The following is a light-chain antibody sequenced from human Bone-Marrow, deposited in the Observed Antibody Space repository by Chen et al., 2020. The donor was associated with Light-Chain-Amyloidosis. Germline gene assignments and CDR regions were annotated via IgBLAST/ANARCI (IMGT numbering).Light chain of an antibody. CDR3: QQYDNLPYT. CDR1: HDISNS. V-gene: IGKV1-33*01. Sequence: DIQMTQSPSSLSASIGDRVTITCQASHDISNSLNWYQQRPGNAPRLLIYDESNLETGVPSRFSGSGSGTDYTFTISSLQPEDIAIYYCQQYDNLPYTFGQGTKLEI. CDR2: DES. J-gene: IGKJ2*01.